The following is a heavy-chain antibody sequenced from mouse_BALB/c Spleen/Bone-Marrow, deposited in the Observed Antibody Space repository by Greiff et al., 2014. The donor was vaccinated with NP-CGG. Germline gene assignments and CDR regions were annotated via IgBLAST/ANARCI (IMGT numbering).Heavy chain of an antibody. J-gene: IGHJ3*01. CDR3: TGIGYYDRIAY. CDR2: INPDSSTI. CDR1: GFGFSRYW. Sequence: DVQLVESGGGLVQPGGSLKLSCAASGFGFSRYWMTWVRQAPGKGLEWIGEINPDSSTINYTPSLKDKFIISGDNAKNTLYLQMSKVRSDVTPLYYRTGIGYYDRIAYGGQGTLITVPA. V-gene: IGHV4-1*02. D-gene: IGHD2-3*01.